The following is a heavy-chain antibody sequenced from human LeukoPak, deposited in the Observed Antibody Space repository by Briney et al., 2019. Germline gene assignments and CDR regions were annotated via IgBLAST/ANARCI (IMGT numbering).Heavy chain of an antibody. D-gene: IGHD3-3*01. CDR3: ARSQYDFWSGDFDSNWFDP. CDR1: GGSISSYY. J-gene: IGHJ5*02. Sequence: SETLSLTCTVPGGSISSYYWSWIRQPARKGLEWIGRIYTSGSTNYNPSLKSRVTMSVDTSKNQFSLKLSSVTAADTAVYYCARSQYDFWSGDFDSNWFDPWGQGTLVTVSS. CDR2: IYTSGST. V-gene: IGHV4-4*07.